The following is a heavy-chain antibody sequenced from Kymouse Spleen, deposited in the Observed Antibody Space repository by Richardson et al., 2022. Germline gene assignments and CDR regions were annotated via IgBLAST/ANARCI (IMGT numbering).Heavy chain of an antibody. CDR1: GFTFSDYY. Sequence: QVQLVESGGGLVKPGGSLRLSCAASGFTFSDYYMSWIRQAPGKGLEWVSYISSSGSTIYYADSVKGRFTISRDNAKNSLYLQMNSLRAEDTAVYYCARDRGITMVRGAVYYYYGMDVWGQGTTVTVSS. J-gene: IGHJ6*02. CDR3: ARDRGITMVRGAVYYYYGMDV. CDR2: ISSSGSTI. D-gene: IGHD3-10*01. V-gene: IGHV3-11*01.